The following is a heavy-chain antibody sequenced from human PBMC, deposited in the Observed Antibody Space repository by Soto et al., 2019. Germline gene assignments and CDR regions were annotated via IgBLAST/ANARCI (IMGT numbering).Heavy chain of an antibody. CDR2: IIPISGTA. CDR1: GGTFSSYA. CDR3: ARSQGSSTSLEIYYYYYYGMDV. D-gene: IGHD2-2*01. V-gene: IGHV1-69*01. Sequence: QVQLVQSGAAVKKPGSSVKVSCKASGGTFSSYAISWVRQAPGQGLEWMGGIIPISGTANYAQKFQGRVTITADESTSTAYMELRSLRSEDTAVYYCARSQGSSTSLEIYYYYYYGMDVWCQGTTVTVSS. J-gene: IGHJ6*02.